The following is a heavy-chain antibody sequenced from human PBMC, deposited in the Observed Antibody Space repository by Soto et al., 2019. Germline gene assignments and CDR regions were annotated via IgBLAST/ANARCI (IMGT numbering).Heavy chain of an antibody. D-gene: IGHD6-13*01. CDR1: GFTFSSYG. V-gene: IGHV3-33*01. CDR3: ARDRGAVAGTRYYYGMDV. CDR2: IWYDGTNK. Sequence: QVQLVESGGGVVQPGRSLRLSCAASGFTFSSYGMHWVRQAPGKGLEWVAVIWYDGTNKYYADSVKGRFTISRDNSKNTLYLQMNSLEAEDTAVYYCARDRGAVAGTRYYYGMDVWGQGTTVTVSS. J-gene: IGHJ6*02.